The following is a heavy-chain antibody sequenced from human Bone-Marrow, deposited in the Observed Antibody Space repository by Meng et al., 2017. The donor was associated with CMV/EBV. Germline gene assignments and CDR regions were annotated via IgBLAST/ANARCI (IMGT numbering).Heavy chain of an antibody. CDR1: GFTLNTFE. CDR2: ISGSGGST. CDR3: AKDRSIAAAVPDY. V-gene: IGHV3-23*01. Sequence: GESLKISCSASGFTLNTFEMHWVRQAPGKGLEWVSAISGSGGSTYYADSVKGRFTISRDNSKNTLYLQMNSLRAEDTAVYYCAKDRSIAAAVPDYWGQGTLVTVSS. J-gene: IGHJ4*02. D-gene: IGHD6-13*01.